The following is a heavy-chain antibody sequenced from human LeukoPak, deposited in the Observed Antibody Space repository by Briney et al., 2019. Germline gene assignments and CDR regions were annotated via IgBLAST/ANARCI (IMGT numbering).Heavy chain of an antibody. CDR2: ISGSGGST. J-gene: IGHJ4*02. CDR1: GFMFSNYA. D-gene: IGHD3-22*01. CDR3: AKDHYYDSSGYGI. V-gene: IGHV3-23*01. Sequence: GGSLRLSCAASGFMFSNYAMSWVRQAPGKGLEWVSAISGSGGSTYYADSVKGRFTISRDNSKNTLYLQMNSLRAEDTAVYYCAKDHYYDSSGYGIRGQGTLATVSS.